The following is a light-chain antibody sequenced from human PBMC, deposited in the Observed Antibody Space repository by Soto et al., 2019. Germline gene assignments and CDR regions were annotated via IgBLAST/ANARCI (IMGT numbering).Light chain of an antibody. CDR2: EVS. J-gene: IGLJ1*01. Sequence: QSVLTQPASVSGSPGQSITISCTGTNSDVGGYNFVSWYQQHPGKAPKLMIHEVSNRPSGVSKRFSGSKSGNTASLTISGLQAEDEADYYCSSYISSSSLYVFGTGTKVTVL. CDR1: NSDVGGYNF. CDR3: SSYISSSSLYV. V-gene: IGLV2-14*01.